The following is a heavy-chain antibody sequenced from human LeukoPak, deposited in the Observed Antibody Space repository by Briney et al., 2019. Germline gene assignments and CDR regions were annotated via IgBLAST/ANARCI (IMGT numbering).Heavy chain of an antibody. CDR3: AGVRCSSDSCFPDY. V-gene: IGHV3-7*01. Sequence: GGSLRLSCAASGFTFSTYWMSWVRQAPGKGLEWVANIKQDGSDKYYVDSVKGRFTIPRDNAKNSLFLQMNSLRAEDTAVYYCAGVRCSSDSCFPDYWGQGTLVTVSS. CDR1: GFTFSTYW. D-gene: IGHD2-15*01. J-gene: IGHJ4*02. CDR2: IKQDGSDK.